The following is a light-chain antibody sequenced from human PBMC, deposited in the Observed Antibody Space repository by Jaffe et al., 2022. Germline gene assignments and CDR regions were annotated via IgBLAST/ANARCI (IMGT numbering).Light chain of an antibody. CDR2: DAS. V-gene: IGKV1-13*02. Sequence: AIQLTQSPSSLSASVGDRVTITCRASQGISSALAWYQQKPGKAPKLLIYDASSLESGVPSRFSGSGSGTDFTLTISSLQPEDFATYYCQQFNSYGTFGGGTKVEIK. CDR1: QGISSA. CDR3: QQFNSYGT. J-gene: IGKJ4*01.